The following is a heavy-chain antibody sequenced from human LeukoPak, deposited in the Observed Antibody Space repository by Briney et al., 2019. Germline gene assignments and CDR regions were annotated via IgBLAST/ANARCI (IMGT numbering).Heavy chain of an antibody. D-gene: IGHD2-2*01. V-gene: IGHV1-24*01. CDR1: GYTLTELS. CDR2: FDPEDGET. Sequence: ASVKVSCKVSGYTLTELSMHWVRQAPGKGLEWMGGFDPEDGETIYAQKFQGRVTMTEDASTDTAYMELSSLRSEDTAVYYCATGGPAAMYYFDYWGQGTLVTVSS. CDR3: ATGGPAAMYYFDY. J-gene: IGHJ4*02.